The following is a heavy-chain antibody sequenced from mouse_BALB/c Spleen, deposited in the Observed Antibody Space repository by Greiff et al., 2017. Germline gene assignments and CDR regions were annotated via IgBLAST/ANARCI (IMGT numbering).Heavy chain of an antibody. CDR1: GYSITSGYY. J-gene: IGHJ4*01. V-gene: IGHV3-6*02. D-gene: IGHD3-3*01. Sequence: ESGPGLVKPSQSLSLTCSVTGYSITSGYYWNWIRQFPGNKLEWMGYISYDGSNNYNPSLKNRISITRDTSKNQFFLKLNSVTTEDTATYYCARDRGTRYAMDYWGQGTSVTVSS. CDR3: ARDRGTRYAMDY. CDR2: ISYDGSN.